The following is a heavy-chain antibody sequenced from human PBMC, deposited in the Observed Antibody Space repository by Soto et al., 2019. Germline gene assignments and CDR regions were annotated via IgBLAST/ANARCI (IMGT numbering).Heavy chain of an antibody. J-gene: IGHJ4*02. D-gene: IGHD6-19*01. V-gene: IGHV3-21*01. CDR2: ISSSSSYI. CDR3: VRDFQRRIRGEWLEPYFDY. CDR1: GFTFSSYS. Sequence: EVQLVESGGGLVKPGGSLRLSCAASGFTFSSYSMNWVRQAPGKGLEWVSSISSSSSYIYYADSVKGRFTISRDNAKNPLYLQMNSLRAEDTAVYYCVRDFQRRIRGEWLEPYFDYWGQGTLVTVSS.